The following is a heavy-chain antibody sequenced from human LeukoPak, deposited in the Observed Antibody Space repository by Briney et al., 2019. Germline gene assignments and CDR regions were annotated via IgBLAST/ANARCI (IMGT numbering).Heavy chain of an antibody. J-gene: IGHJ4*02. V-gene: IGHV4-59*01. Sequence: SQTLSLTCTVSGGSISPYYWSWIRQPPGKGLEWIAYITHSGSTVYNPSLKSRATISLDTSKKQFSRKLSSVTTADTALYYCARENYSLDYWGQGTLVTVSS. CDR2: ITHSGST. CDR3: ARENYSLDY. CDR1: GGSISPYY. D-gene: IGHD2-15*01.